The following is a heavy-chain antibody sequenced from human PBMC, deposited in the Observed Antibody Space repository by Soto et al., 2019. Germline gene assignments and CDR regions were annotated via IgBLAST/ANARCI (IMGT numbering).Heavy chain of an antibody. CDR3: ARAPDSSGYYSWFDP. V-gene: IGHV4-59*01. J-gene: IGHJ5*02. CDR2: IYYSGST. D-gene: IGHD3-22*01. Sequence: SETLSLTCTVSGGSISSYYWSWIRQPPGKGLEWIGYIYYSGSTNYNPSLKSRVTISVDTSKNQFSLKLSSVTAADTAVYYCARAPDSSGYYSWFDPWGQGTLVTVS. CDR1: GGSISSYY.